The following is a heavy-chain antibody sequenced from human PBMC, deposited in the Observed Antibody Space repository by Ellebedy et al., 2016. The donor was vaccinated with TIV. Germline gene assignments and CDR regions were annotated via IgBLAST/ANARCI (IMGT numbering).Heavy chain of an antibody. J-gene: IGHJ4*02. CDR2: ISGSGGST. D-gene: IGHD5-24*01. V-gene: IGHV3-23*01. CDR1: GFTFSSYA. CDR3: AMTLSKRMATRTTPDY. Sequence: GGSLRLXXAASGFTFSSYAMSWVRQAPGKGLEWVSAISGSGGSTYYADSVKGRFTISRDNSKNTLYLQMNSLRAEDTAVYYCAMTLSKRMATRTTPDYWGQGTLVTVSS.